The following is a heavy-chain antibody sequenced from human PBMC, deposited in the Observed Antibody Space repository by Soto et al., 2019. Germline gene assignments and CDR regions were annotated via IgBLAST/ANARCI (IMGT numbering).Heavy chain of an antibody. J-gene: IGHJ4*02. D-gene: IGHD3-10*01. CDR3: ARGGLIRGVLYY. V-gene: IGHV4-34*01. CDR1: DGSSNNYY. Sequence: SETMSLTCAVYDGSSNNYYWSWIRQPPGKGLEWIGEINHSGSTNYNASLKSRVTISEDTSKKQFTMRLRFVTAADTAVYYCARGGLIRGVLYYWGQGTLVTVSS. CDR2: INHSGST.